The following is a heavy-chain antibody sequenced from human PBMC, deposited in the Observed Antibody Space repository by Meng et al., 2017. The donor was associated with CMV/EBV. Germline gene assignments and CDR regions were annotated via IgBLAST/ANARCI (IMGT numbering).Heavy chain of an antibody. V-gene: IGHV4-34*01. CDR3: ARANLYYDFWSGKRLYYYGMDV. D-gene: IGHD3-3*01. Sequence: GSLRLSCAVYGGSFSGYYWSWIRQPPGKGLEWIGEINHSGSTNYNPSLKSRVTISVDTSENQFSLKLSSVTAADTAVYYCARANLYYDFWSGKRLYYYGMDVWGQGTTVTVSS. J-gene: IGHJ6*02. CDR1: GGSFSGYY. CDR2: INHSGST.